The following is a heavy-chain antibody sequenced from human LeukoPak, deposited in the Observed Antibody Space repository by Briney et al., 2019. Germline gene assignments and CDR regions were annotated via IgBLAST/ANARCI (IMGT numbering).Heavy chain of an antibody. CDR1: GYTFTSYD. V-gene: IGHV1-2*02. CDR2: MNPNSGGT. D-gene: IGHD2/OR15-2a*01. J-gene: IGHJ3*02. Sequence: ASVKVSCKASGYTFTSYDINWVRQATGQGLEWMGWMNPNSGGTNYAQKFQGRVTMTRDTSISTAYMELSRLRSDDTAVYYCARASGPIVTFDIWGQGTMVTVSS. CDR3: ARASGPIVTFDI.